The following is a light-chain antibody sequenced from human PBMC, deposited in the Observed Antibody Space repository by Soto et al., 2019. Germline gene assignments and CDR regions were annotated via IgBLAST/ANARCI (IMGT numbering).Light chain of an antibody. CDR2: VAS. Sequence: DIQMTQSPSSLAASVGGRVTITCRASQNIGRFFNWNQQTPGKAPNVLINVASTLRSGVPSRFSGSGSGTDFTLTISSLQRDDFATYYCQQSYYNPTFGQGTKVDIK. CDR1: QNIGRF. CDR3: QQSYYNPT. J-gene: IGKJ1*01. V-gene: IGKV1-39*01.